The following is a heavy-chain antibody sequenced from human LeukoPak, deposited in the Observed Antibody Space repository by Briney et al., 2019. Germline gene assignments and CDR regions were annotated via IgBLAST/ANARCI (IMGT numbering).Heavy chain of an antibody. CDR3: AKDGGWELPPSNYYYYYMDV. CDR2: ISYDGSNK. Sequence: PGRSLRLSCAASGFSFSSYAMHWVRQAPGKGLEWVAVISYDGSNKYYADSVKGRFTISRDNSKNTLYLQMNSLRAEDTAVYYCAKDGGWELPPSNYYYYYMDVWGKGTTVTVSS. CDR1: GFSFSSYA. D-gene: IGHD1-26*01. V-gene: IGHV3-30-3*01. J-gene: IGHJ6*03.